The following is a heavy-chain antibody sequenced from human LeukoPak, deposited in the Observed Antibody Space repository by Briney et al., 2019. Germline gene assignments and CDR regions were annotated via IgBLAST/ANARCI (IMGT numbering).Heavy chain of an antibody. J-gene: IGHJ4*02. D-gene: IGHD2-15*01. CDR3: ARGSGSSMSSFDY. CDR2: INSDGSST. CDR1: GLTFSSYW. Sequence: PGGSLRLSCAASGLTFSSYWMHWVRQAPRKGLVWVSRINSDGSSTRYADSVKGRFTISRDNAKNTLYLQMNSLRAEDTALYYCARGSGSSMSSFDYWGQGTLVTVSS. V-gene: IGHV3-74*01.